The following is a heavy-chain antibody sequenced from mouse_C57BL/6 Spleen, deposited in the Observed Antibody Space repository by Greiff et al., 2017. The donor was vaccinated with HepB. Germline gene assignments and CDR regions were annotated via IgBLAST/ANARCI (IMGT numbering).Heavy chain of an antibody. J-gene: IGHJ4*01. D-gene: IGHD1-1*01. CDR2: IYPGDGDT. Sequence: VQLQQSGPELVKPGASVKISCKASGYAFSSSWMNWVKQRPGKGLEWIGRIYPGDGDTNYNGKFKGKATLTADKSSSTAYMQLSSLTSEDSAVYFCARDYGRSDYSAMDYWGKGTSVTVSS. V-gene: IGHV1-82*01. CDR1: GYAFSSSW. CDR3: ARDYGRSDYSAMDY.